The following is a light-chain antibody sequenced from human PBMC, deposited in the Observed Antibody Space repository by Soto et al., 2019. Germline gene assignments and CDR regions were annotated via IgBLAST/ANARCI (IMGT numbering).Light chain of an antibody. CDR1: QSVSSSY. CDR3: QQYGSSPEWM. CDR2: GAS. Sequence: EIVLTQSPGTLSLSPGERATLSCRASQSVSSSYLAWYQQKPGQAPRLLIYGASSRATGIPDRFSGSGSGTDFTLTISRLEPEDFAVYYCQQYGSSPEWMFGQGTKVDI. J-gene: IGKJ1*01. V-gene: IGKV3-20*01.